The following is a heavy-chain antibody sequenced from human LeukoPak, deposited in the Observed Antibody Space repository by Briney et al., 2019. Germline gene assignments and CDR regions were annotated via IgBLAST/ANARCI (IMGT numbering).Heavy chain of an antibody. CDR2: VWYDGNNK. V-gene: IGHV3-33*01. CDR3: ARGSGAAAGAFDY. Sequence: GGSLRLSCAASGFTFRSYGMHWVRQAPGKGLEWVAIVWYDGNNKYYADSVKGRFTVSRDNSKDTVSLQLNSLRAEDTAVYYCARGSGAAAGAFDYWGQGTLVTVPS. J-gene: IGHJ4*02. CDR1: GFTFRSYG. D-gene: IGHD6-13*01.